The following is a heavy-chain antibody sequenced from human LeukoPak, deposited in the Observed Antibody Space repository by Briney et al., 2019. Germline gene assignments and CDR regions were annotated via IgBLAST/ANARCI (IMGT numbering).Heavy chain of an antibody. V-gene: IGHV5-51*01. J-gene: IGHJ3*02. CDR1: GYSFTSYW. Sequence: NHGESLKISRKGSGYSFTSYWIGWVRQMPGKGLEWMGIIYPGDSDTRYSPSFQGQVTISADKSISTAYLQWSSLKAPDTAMYYCARLIYGGNSVGAFDIWGQGTMVTVSS. D-gene: IGHD4-23*01. CDR3: ARLIYGGNSVGAFDI. CDR2: IYPGDSDT.